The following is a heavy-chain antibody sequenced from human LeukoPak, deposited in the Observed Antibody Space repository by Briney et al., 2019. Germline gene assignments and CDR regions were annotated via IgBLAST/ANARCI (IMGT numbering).Heavy chain of an antibody. CDR1: GFTFSSYA. CDR2: IYYSGST. CDR3: ARARPPGGWLIDY. J-gene: IGHJ4*02. Sequence: GSLRLSCAASGFTFSSYAMSWIRQPPGKGLEWIGYIYYSGSTNYNPSLKSRVTISVDTSKNQFSLKLSSVTAADTAVYYCARARPPGGWLIDYWGQGTLVTVSS. V-gene: IGHV4-59*01. D-gene: IGHD6-19*01.